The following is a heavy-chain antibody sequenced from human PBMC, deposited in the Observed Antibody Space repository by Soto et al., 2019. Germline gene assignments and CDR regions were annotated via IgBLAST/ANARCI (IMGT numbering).Heavy chain of an antibody. CDR3: ASNLPYCGAHCYSSTGLSWLAP. CDR2: IYYSGST. V-gene: IGHV4-39*01. CDR1: GGSISSSSYY. Sequence: QLQLQESGPGLVKPSETLSLTCTVSGGSISSSSYYWGWIRQPPGKGLEWIGSIYYSGSTFNNPSLKSRVTISADASRSECGMRMSSGTATYTSFYFCASNLPYCGAHCYSSTGLSWLAPWGQGTLVTVSS. J-gene: IGHJ5*02. D-gene: IGHD2-21*02.